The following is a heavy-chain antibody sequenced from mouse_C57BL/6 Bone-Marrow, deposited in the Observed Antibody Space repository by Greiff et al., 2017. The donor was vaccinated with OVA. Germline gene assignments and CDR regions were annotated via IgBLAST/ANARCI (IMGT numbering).Heavy chain of an antibody. J-gene: IGHJ1*03. D-gene: IGHD4-1*01. V-gene: IGHV1-72*01. CDR1: GYTFTSYW. Sequence: QVQLQQSGAELVKPGASVKLSCKASGYTFTSYWMHWVKQRPGRGLEWIGRIDPNSGGTKYNEKFKSKATLTVDKPSSTAYMQLSSLTSEDSAVYYCARTGELGPGYWYFDVWGTGTTVTVSS. CDR3: ARTGELGPGYWYFDV. CDR2: IDPNSGGT.